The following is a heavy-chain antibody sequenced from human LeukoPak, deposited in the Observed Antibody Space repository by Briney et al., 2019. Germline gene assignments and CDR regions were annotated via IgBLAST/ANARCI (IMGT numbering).Heavy chain of an antibody. J-gene: IGHJ6*02. V-gene: IGHV3-30*03. Sequence: GGSLRLSCAASGFTFSNYDMHWVRQAPGKGLEWVAIISYDGSNKYFVDSVKGLFTISRDNSKNTLYLQMNRLRAEDTAVYYCATLWYYGMDVWGQGTTVTVSS. CDR3: ATLWYYGMDV. D-gene: IGHD3-10*01. CDR1: GFTFSNYD. CDR2: ISYDGSNK.